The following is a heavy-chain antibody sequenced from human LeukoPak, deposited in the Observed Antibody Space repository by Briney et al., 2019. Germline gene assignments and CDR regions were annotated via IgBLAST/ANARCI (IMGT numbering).Heavy chain of an antibody. CDR2: TSYDGSNK. V-gene: IGHV3-30-3*01. D-gene: IGHD6-13*01. CDR1: GFTFSSYG. J-gene: IGHJ6*02. Sequence: GGSLRLSCAASGFTFSSYGMHWVRQAPGKGLEWVAVTSYDGSNKDYADSVKGRFTISRDNSKNTLYLQMNSLRAEDTAVYYCARIDEQQLSPTYYYGMDVWGQGTTVTVSS. CDR3: ARIDEQQLSPTYYYGMDV.